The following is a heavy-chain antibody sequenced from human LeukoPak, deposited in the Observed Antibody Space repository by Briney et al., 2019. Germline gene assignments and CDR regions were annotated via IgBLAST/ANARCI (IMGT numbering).Heavy chain of an antibody. J-gene: IGHJ6*03. Sequence: SETLSLTCTVSGGSISSSSYYWSWIRQPPGKGLEWIGYIYYSGSTNYNPSLKSRVIISVDTSKNQFSLKMSSVTAADTAVYYCARGIGYSYVRWYYMDVWGKGTTVTVSS. CDR1: GGSISSSSYY. CDR2: IYYSGST. D-gene: IGHD5-18*01. CDR3: ARGIGYSYVRWYYMDV. V-gene: IGHV4-61*01.